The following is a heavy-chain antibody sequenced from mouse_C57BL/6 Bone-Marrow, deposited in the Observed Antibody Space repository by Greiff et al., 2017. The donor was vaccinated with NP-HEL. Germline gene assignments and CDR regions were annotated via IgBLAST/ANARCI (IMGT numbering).Heavy chain of an antibody. CDR1: GYTFTSYW. CDR2: IDPNSGGT. CDR3: ARYYYGSRGWYFDV. Sequence: QVQLKQPGADLVKPGASVKLSCKASGYTFTSYWMHWVKQRPGRGLEWIGRIDPNSGGTTFNEKFKTKATLTVDKPSSTAYMQLRSLTSEDSAVYYCARYYYGSRGWYFDVWGTGTTVTVSS. V-gene: IGHV1-72*01. J-gene: IGHJ1*03. D-gene: IGHD1-1*01.